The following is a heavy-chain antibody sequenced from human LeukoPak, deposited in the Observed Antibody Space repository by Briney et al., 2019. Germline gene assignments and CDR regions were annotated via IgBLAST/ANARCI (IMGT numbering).Heavy chain of an antibody. Sequence: PGGSLRLSCAASGFTFSSYGMHWVRQAPGKGLEWVAFIRYDGSNKYYADSVKGRFTISRDNSKNTLYLQMNSLRAEDTAVYYCAKGRYQLLSSFDYWGQGTLVTVSS. D-gene: IGHD2-2*01. CDR3: AKGRYQLLSSFDY. CDR1: GFTFSSYG. J-gene: IGHJ4*02. V-gene: IGHV3-30*02. CDR2: IRYDGSNK.